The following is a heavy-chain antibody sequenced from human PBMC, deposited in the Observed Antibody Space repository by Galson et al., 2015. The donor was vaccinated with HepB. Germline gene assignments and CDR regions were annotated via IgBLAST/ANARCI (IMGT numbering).Heavy chain of an antibody. V-gene: IGHV3-21*01. CDR1: GFTFSSYS. J-gene: IGHJ3*02. D-gene: IGHD1-26*01. CDR3: ARRSGSYYVRENTGGAFDI. Sequence: SLRLSCAASGFTFSSYSMNWVRQAPGKGLEWVSSISSSSSYIYYADSVKGRFTISRDNAKNSLYLQMNSLRAEDTAVYYCARRSGSYYVRENTGGAFDIWGQGTMVTVPS. CDR2: ISSSSSYI.